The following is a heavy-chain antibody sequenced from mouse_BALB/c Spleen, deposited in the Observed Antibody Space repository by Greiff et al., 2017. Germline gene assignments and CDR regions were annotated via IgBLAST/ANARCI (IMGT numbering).Heavy chain of an antibody. CDR1: GFTFSSYG. Sequence: EVKLQESGGDLVKPGGSLKLSCAASGFTFSSYGMSWVRQTPDKRLEWVATISSGGSYTYYPDSVKGRFTISRDNAKNTLYLQMSSLKSEDTAMYYCARQDYGYDWFAYWGQGTLVTVSA. J-gene: IGHJ3*01. V-gene: IGHV5-6*01. CDR3: ARQDYGYDWFAY. D-gene: IGHD2-2*01. CDR2: ISSGGSYT.